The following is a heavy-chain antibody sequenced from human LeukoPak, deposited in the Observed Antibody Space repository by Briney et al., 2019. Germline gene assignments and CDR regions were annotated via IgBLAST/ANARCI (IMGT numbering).Heavy chain of an antibody. CDR1: GYTFTSYG. CDR2: ISAYNGNT. D-gene: IGHD1-26*01. V-gene: IGHV1-18*01. CDR3: ARDRIDYYGMDV. Sequence: ASATVPCKASGYTFTSYGISWVRQAPGQGLEWMGWISAYNGNTNYAQKLQGRVTMTTDTSTSTAYMELRSLRSDDTAVYYCARDRIDYYGMDVWGQGTTVTVSS. J-gene: IGHJ6*02.